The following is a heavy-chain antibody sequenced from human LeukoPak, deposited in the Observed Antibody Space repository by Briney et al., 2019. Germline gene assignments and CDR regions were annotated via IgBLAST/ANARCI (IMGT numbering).Heavy chain of an antibody. Sequence: SETLSLTCTVSGDSVSSGSYYWSWIRQPPGKGLEWIVYVFYSGNTNYNPSLKSRVTISVDTSKNQFSLKLSSVTAADTAVYYCAGDPGYCSGGTCYHNYFDYWGQGTLVTVSS. D-gene: IGHD2-15*01. CDR2: VFYSGNT. CDR1: GDSVSSGSYY. J-gene: IGHJ4*02. CDR3: AGDPGYCSGGTCYHNYFDY. V-gene: IGHV4-61*01.